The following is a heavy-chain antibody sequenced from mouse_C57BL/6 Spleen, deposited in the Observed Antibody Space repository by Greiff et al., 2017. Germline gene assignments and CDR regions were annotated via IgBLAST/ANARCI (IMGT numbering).Heavy chain of an antibody. J-gene: IGHJ4*01. CDR3: ANREDYYYSSSKDYAMDY. Sequence: EVQLQQSGAELVKPGASVTLSCTASGFNIKDYYMHWVKQRTEQGLEWIGRIDPEDGETKYAPKFQGKATITADPSSNTAYLQLSSLTSEDTAVYYCANREDYYYSSSKDYAMDYWGQGTSVTVSS. CDR2: IDPEDGET. V-gene: IGHV14-2*01. D-gene: IGHD1-1*01. CDR1: GFNIKDYY.